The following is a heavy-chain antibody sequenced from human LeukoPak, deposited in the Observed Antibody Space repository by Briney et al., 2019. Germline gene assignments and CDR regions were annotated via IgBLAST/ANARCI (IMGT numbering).Heavy chain of an antibody. CDR2: IRTDGSST. CDR1: GFTFSSSW. CDR3: ATDGGYAADY. J-gene: IGHJ4*02. Sequence: PGGSLRLPCAAYGFTFSSSWMHWVRQAPGKGLVWVSHIRTDGSSTTYADSVRGRSTISRDNAGNTVYLQMNGLRAEDTAVYYCATDGGYAADYWGQGVLVTVSS. V-gene: IGHV3-74*01. D-gene: IGHD2-2*01.